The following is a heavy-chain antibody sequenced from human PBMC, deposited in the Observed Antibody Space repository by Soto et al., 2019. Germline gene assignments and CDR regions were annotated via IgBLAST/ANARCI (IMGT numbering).Heavy chain of an antibody. Sequence: QVQLVESGGGVVQPGRSLRLSCAASGFTFNSYAMHWVRQAPGKGLEWVAVISYDGGNKYYADSVKGRFTISRDNSKNPLYLQMNSLRAEDTAVYFCARAGSSGWLVGDYWGQGTLVTVSS. CDR2: ISYDGGNK. D-gene: IGHD6-19*01. CDR1: GFTFNSYA. J-gene: IGHJ4*02. CDR3: ARAGSSGWLVGDY. V-gene: IGHV3-30-3*01.